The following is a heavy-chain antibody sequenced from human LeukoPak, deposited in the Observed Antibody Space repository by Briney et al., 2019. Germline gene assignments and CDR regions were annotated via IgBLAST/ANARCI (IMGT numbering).Heavy chain of an antibody. Sequence: ASVKVSCKASGGTFSSYAISWLRQAPGQGLEWMGRIIPIFGTANYAQKFQGRVTITTDESTSTAYMELSSLRSEDTAVYYCARDGSLGSGGSCFDYWGQGTLVTVSS. V-gene: IGHV1-69*05. CDR3: ARDGSLGSGGSCFDY. J-gene: IGHJ4*02. D-gene: IGHD2-15*01. CDR2: IIPIFGTA. CDR1: GGTFSSYA.